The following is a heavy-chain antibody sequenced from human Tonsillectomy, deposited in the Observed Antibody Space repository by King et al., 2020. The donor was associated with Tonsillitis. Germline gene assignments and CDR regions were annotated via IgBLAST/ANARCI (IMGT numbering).Heavy chain of an antibody. CDR1: GFTFSDYA. J-gene: IGHJ4*02. CDR2: ISSSSSYI. D-gene: IGHD3-9*01. V-gene: IGHV3-21*01. CDR3: ASSRSDILTGYPLSPIDY. Sequence: VQLVESGGDLVKPGGSLRLSCAASGFTFSDYAMNWVRQAPGKGLEWVSSISSSSSYIYYADSMKGRFSISRDNAKNSLSLQMNSLRVEDTAVYYCASSRSDILTGYPLSPIDYWGQGTLVTVSS.